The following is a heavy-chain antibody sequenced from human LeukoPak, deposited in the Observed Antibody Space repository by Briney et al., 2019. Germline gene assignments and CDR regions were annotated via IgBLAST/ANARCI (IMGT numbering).Heavy chain of an antibody. CDR1: GDSVSSNSAA. CDR2: TYYRSKWYN. Sequence: SQTLSLTCALSGDSVSSNSAAWNWIRQSPSRGLEWLGRTYYRSKWYNDYAVSVKSRITINPDTSKNQFSLQLNSVTPEDTAVYYCARDQLIAAAGHYYYYGMDVWGQGTTVTVSS. J-gene: IGHJ6*02. D-gene: IGHD6-13*01. V-gene: IGHV6-1*01. CDR3: ARDQLIAAAGHYYYYGMDV.